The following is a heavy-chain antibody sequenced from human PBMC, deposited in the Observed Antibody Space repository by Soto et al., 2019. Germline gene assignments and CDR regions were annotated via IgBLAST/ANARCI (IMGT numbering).Heavy chain of an antibody. CDR1: GYTFTNYD. CDR3: ARMATSGTLNWFDP. D-gene: IGHD6-13*01. Sequence: ASVKVSCKASGYTFTNYDISWVRQVTGQGLEWMGWMNPNSGNGGYAQKFQGRASMTRNTSISTAYMELSSLRSEDTAIYYCARMATSGTLNWFDPWGQGTLVTVSS. CDR2: MNPNSGNG. J-gene: IGHJ5*02. V-gene: IGHV1-8*01.